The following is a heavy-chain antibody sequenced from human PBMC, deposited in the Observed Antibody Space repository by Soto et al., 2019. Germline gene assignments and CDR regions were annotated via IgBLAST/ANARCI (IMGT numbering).Heavy chain of an antibody. CDR1: GGTFSSYA. D-gene: IGHD3-16*01. Sequence: QVQLVQSGAEVKKPGSSVKVSCKASGGTFSSYAISWVRQAPGHGLEWMGGIIPIFGTADYAQKFQGRVTITADDFTSTAYMELSSLRSEDTAVYYCARHLGGNHYYFGMDGWGQGTTVTVSS. CDR2: IIPIFGTA. J-gene: IGHJ6*02. CDR3: ARHLGGNHYYFGMDG. V-gene: IGHV1-69*12.